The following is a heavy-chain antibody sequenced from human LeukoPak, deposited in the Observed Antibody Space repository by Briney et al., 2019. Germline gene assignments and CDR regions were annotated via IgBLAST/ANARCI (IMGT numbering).Heavy chain of an antibody. D-gene: IGHD6-19*01. CDR3: AKDRSYSSGWYSN. Sequence: GGSLGLSCAASGFTFDDYAMHWVRQAPGKGLEWVSGISWNSGSIGYADSVKGRFTISRDNAKNSLYLQMNSLRAEDTALYYCAKDRSYSSGWYSNWGQGTLVTVSS. CDR1: GFTFDDYA. V-gene: IGHV3-9*01. J-gene: IGHJ4*02. CDR2: ISWNSGSI.